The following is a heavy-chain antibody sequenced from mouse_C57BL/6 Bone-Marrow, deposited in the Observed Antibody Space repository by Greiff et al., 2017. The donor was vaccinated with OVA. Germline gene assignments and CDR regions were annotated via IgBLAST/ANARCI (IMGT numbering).Heavy chain of an antibody. CDR3: ATITGEYY. CDR1: GFTFSDYG. J-gene: IGHJ2*01. V-gene: IGHV5-17*01. CDR2: ISSGSSTI. Sequence: EVKLMESGGGLVKPGGSLKLSCAASGFTFSDYGMHWVRQAPEKGLEWVAYISSGSSTIYYADTVKGRFTISRDNAKNTLFLQMTSLRAEDTAMYYCATITGEYYWGQGTTLTVSS. D-gene: IGHD4-1*01.